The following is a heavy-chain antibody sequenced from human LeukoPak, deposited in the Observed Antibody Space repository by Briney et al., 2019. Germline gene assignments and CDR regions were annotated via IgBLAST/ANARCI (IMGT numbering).Heavy chain of an antibody. CDR1: GFTFSSYG. V-gene: IGHV3-33*01. CDR3: ARGRGSYPGREGYYFDY. Sequence: PGGSLRLSCAASGFTFSSYGMHWVRQAPGKGLEWVAVIWYDGSNKYYADSVKGRFTISRDNSKNTLYLQMNSLRAEDTAVYYCARGRGSYPGREGYYFDYWGQGTLVTVSS. D-gene: IGHD1-26*01. J-gene: IGHJ4*02. CDR2: IWYDGSNK.